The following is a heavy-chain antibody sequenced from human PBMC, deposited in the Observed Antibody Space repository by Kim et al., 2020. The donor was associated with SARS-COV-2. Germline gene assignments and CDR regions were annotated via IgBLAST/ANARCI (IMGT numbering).Heavy chain of an antibody. CDR3: ARDPTHKTFYSGSGTYLGAFDI. J-gene: IGHJ3*02. D-gene: IGHD3-10*01. V-gene: IGHV3-21*01. CDR2: ISSSGSYI. Sequence: GGSLRLSCAASEFTVSNYAINWVRKAPGKGLEWVSSISSSGSYIYYADSVKGRFTISRDNAKNSLFLQMNSLRAEDTAVYYCARDPTHKTFYSGSGTYLGAFDIWGQGTMVAVSS. CDR1: EFTVSNYA.